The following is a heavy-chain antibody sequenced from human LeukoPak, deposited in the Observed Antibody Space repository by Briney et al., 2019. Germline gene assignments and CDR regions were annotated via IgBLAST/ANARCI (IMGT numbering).Heavy chain of an antibody. Sequence: PGGSLRLSCAASGFTFSSYAMSWVRQAPGKGLEWVSAISGSGGSTYYADSVKGRFTISRDSSKNTLYLQMNSLRAEDTAVYYCANINSDPYYYYYMDVWGKGTTVTVSS. J-gene: IGHJ6*03. CDR3: ANINSDPYYYYYMDV. V-gene: IGHV3-23*01. CDR2: ISGSGGST. CDR1: GFTFSSYA. D-gene: IGHD5-18*01.